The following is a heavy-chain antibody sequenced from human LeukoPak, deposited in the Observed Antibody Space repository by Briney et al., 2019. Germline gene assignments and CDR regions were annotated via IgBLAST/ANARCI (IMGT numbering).Heavy chain of an antibody. J-gene: IGHJ4*02. Sequence: GGSLRLSCAASGFTFSSYGMHWVRQAPGKGLEWVAVISYDGSNKYYADSVKGRFTISRDNSKNTLYLQMNSLRAEDTAVYYCAREADSSGWPFDSWGQGTLVIVS. D-gene: IGHD6-19*01. CDR2: ISYDGSNK. V-gene: IGHV3-30*03. CDR1: GFTFSSYG. CDR3: AREADSSGWPFDS.